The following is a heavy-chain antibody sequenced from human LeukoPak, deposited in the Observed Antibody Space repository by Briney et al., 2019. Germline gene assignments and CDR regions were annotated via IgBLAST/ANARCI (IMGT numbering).Heavy chain of an antibody. CDR2: FDPEDGET. Sequence: ASVKVSRKVSGYTLKEFSMYWVRQAPGKGLEWNGGFDPEDGETFYAQKFQGRFTMTEDTSTDTAYMELSSLRSEDTAIYYCMTNYYYTSGSYYRADYWGQGTLVTVSS. CDR3: MTNYYYTSGSYYRADY. J-gene: IGHJ4*02. D-gene: IGHD3-10*01. CDR1: GYTLKEFS. V-gene: IGHV1-24*01.